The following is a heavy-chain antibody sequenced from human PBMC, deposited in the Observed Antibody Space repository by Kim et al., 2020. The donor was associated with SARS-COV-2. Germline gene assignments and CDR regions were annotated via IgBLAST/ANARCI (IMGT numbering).Heavy chain of an antibody. D-gene: IGHD5-12*01. V-gene: IGHV4-59*08. J-gene: IGHJ4*02. Sequence: SETLSLTCTVSGGSISSYYWSWIRQPPGKGLEWIGYIYYSGSTNYNPSLKSRVTISVDTSKKHFSLRLSSVTAADTAVYYCARSYSAYDYGDFDYWGQGTLVTVSS. CDR1: GGSISSYY. CDR2: IYYSGST. CDR3: ARSYSAYDYGDFDY.